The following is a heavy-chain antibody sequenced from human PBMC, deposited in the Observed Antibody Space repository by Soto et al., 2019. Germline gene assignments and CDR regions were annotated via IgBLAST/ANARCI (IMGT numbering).Heavy chain of an antibody. D-gene: IGHD3-10*01. CDR2: ISGSGGST. Sequence: PGGSLRLSCAASGFTFSSYAMSWVRQAPGKGLEWVSAISGSGGSTYYADSVKGRFTISRDNSKNTLYLQMNSLRAEDTAVYYCAPEPPVVGRFGELLSMDVWGQGTTVTVSS. J-gene: IGHJ6*02. V-gene: IGHV3-23*01. CDR3: APEPPVVGRFGELLSMDV. CDR1: GFTFSSYA.